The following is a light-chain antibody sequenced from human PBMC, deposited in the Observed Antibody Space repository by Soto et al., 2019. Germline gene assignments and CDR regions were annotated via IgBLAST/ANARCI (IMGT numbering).Light chain of an antibody. CDR1: QDISRY. Sequence: IQLTQSPSSLSASVGDRVTITCRASQDISRYLAWYQQKAGKAPKLLIYGVSTLQSGVPSRFSGIGSGTDFTLTIDSVQPEDFATYYCQHYNSYSEAFGQGTKVDIK. J-gene: IGKJ1*01. V-gene: IGKV1-9*01. CDR3: QHYNSYSEA. CDR2: GVS.